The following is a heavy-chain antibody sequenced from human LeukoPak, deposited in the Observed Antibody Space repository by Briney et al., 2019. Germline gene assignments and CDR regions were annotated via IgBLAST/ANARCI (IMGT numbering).Heavy chain of an antibody. D-gene: IGHD3-22*01. CDR2: INPNSGGT. J-gene: IGHJ5*02. CDR3: ARENSDSSGYLGEGFDP. Sequence: ASVKVSCKASGYTFTGYYMHWVRQAPGQGLEWMGWINPNSGGTNYAQKFQGRVTMTRDTSISTAYMELSRLRSDDTAVYYCARENSDSSGYLGEGFDPWGQGTLVTVSS. CDR1: GYTFTGYY. V-gene: IGHV1-2*02.